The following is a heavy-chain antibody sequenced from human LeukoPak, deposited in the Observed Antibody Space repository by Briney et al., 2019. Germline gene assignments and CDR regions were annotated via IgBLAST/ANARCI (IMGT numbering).Heavy chain of an antibody. J-gene: IGHJ1*01. CDR2: ISAYNGNT. V-gene: IGHV1-18*01. Sequence: ASVKVSCKASGYTFTSYGISWVRQAPGQGLEWMGWISAYNGNTNYAQKLQGRVTMTTHTSTSTAYMELRSLRSDDTAVYYCARVVGGWLYEYFQHWGQGTMVTVSS. CDR1: GYTFTSYG. D-gene: IGHD2-15*01. CDR3: ARVVGGWLYEYFQH.